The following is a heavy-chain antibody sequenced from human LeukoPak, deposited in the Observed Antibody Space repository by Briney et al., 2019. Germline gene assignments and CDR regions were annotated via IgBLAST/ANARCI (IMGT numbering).Heavy chain of an antibody. CDR2: IKEDGSEK. J-gene: IGHJ4*02. CDR1: GFTFSSYW. CDR3: ARDLGYSSGPNY. D-gene: IGHD6-19*01. V-gene: IGHV3-7*01. Sequence: GGSLRLSCAASGFTFSSYWMSWVRQAPGKGLEWVANIKEDGSEKYYVDSMKGRFTISRDNAKNSLYLQMNSLRADDTAVYYCARDLGYSSGPNYWGQGTRVTVSS.